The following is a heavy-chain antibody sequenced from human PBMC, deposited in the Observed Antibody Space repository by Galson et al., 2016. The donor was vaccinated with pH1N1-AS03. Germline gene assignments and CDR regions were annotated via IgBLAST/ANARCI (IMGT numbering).Heavy chain of an antibody. Sequence: LSLTCIVSGGPISDFYWSWIRQPAGKGLEWIGRMFISGNTNYNPSLKSRVTKSRDTSKNQVSLKLTSATAADTAVYYCATGDREFDHWGQGTLVTVSS. CDR1: GGPISDFY. D-gene: IGHD3-10*01. CDR2: MFISGNT. CDR3: ATGDREFDH. V-gene: IGHV4-4*07. J-gene: IGHJ4*02.